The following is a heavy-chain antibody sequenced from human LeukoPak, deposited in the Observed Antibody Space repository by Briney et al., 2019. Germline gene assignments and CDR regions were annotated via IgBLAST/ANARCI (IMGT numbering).Heavy chain of an antibody. D-gene: IGHD1-26*01. Sequence: GASVKVSCKASGGTVSRYPISWVRQAPGQGLEWMGGIIPIFGTANYAQKFQGRVTITADESTSTACMELSSLRSEDTAVYYCARGLVGATSNYYYYYMDVWGKGTTVTISS. J-gene: IGHJ6*03. CDR3: ARGLVGATSNYYYYYMDV. CDR2: IIPIFGTA. V-gene: IGHV1-69*13. CDR1: GGTVSRYP.